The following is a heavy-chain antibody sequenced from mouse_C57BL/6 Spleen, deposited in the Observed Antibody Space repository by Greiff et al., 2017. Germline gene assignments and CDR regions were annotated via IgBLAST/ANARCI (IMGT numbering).Heavy chain of an antibody. Sequence: QVQLQQPGAELVKPGASVQLSCKASGYTFTSYWITWVKQRPGQGLEWIGYIYPGSGSTNYNEKFKSKATLTVDTSSSTAYMQLSSLTSEDSAVYYCARRGLTGYYFDYWGQGTTLTVSS. V-gene: IGHV1-55*01. CDR2: IYPGSGST. CDR3: ARRGLTGYYFDY. J-gene: IGHJ2*01. CDR1: GYTFTSYW. D-gene: IGHD4-1*01.